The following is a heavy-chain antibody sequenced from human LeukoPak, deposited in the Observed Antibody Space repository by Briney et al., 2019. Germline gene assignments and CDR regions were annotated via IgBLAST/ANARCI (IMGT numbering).Heavy chain of an antibody. V-gene: IGHV3-30-3*01. D-gene: IGHD2-15*01. CDR1: GFTFSSYA. J-gene: IGHJ3*02. CDR3: ARGGTGDDAFDI. CDR2: ISYDGSNK. Sequence: GGSLRLSCAASGFTFSSYAMHWVCQAPGKGLEWVAVISYDGSNKYYADSVKGRFTISRDNSKNTLYLQMNSLRAEDTAVYYCARGGTGDDAFDIWGQGTMVTVSS.